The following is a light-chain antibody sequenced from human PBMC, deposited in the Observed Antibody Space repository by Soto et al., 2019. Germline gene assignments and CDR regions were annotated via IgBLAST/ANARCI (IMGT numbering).Light chain of an antibody. V-gene: IGKV1-39*01. Sequence: DIQMTQSPSSLSASVGDRVTITCRTSESISTYLNWYQQKPGKAPKLLIYDASTLQSGVPSRFSGSGSGTDFTLTITSLQPEDFATYYCQQTYSLRTFGQGTKVEIK. J-gene: IGKJ1*01. CDR2: DAS. CDR3: QQTYSLRT. CDR1: ESISTY.